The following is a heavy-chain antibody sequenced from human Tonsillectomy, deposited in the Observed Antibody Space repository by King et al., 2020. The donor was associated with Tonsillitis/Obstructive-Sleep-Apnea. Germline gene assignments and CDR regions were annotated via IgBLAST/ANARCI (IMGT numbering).Heavy chain of an antibody. CDR2: INHSGST. Sequence: VQLQQWGAGLLKPSETLSLTCNVYGESFSLYYWSWIRQPPGKGLEWIGEINHSGSTKYNPSLKSRVTISVDTSKNQFSLKLRSVTAADTAVYYCARGRRAWVAVLVAVGWFDPWGQGTLVTVSS. J-gene: IGHJ5*02. D-gene: IGHD2-15*01. CDR1: GESFSLYY. V-gene: IGHV4-34*01. CDR3: ARGRRAWVAVLVAVGWFDP.